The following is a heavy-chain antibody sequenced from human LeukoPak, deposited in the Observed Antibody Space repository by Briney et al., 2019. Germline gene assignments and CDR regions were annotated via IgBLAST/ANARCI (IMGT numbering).Heavy chain of an antibody. V-gene: IGHV3-48*03. J-gene: IGHJ4*02. CDR1: GFTFSSYE. CDR3: AKHPRTYYYGSGSYDY. D-gene: IGHD3-10*01. CDR2: ISSSGSTI. Sequence: GGSLRLSCAASGFTFSSYEMNWVRQAPGKGLEWVSYISSSGSTIYYADSVKGRFTISRDNAKNSLYLQMSSLRAEDTAVYYCAKHPRTYYYGSGSYDYWGQGTLVTVSS.